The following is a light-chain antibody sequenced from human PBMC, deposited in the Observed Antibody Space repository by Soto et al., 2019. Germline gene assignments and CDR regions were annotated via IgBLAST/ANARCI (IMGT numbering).Light chain of an antibody. J-gene: IGKJ1*01. CDR1: ESVTNY. Sequence: PGEIGTLSCRASESVTNYLAWYQQKPGQAPRLLVYDVSNRATGIPARFSGGGSGTDFTLTISNLEPEDFAVYYCQQRSDWPWTFGQGTKVDI. CDR3: QQRSDWPWT. CDR2: DVS. V-gene: IGKV3-11*01.